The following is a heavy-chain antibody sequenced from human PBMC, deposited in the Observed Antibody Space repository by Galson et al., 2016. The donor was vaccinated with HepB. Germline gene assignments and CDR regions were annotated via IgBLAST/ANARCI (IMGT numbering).Heavy chain of an antibody. D-gene: IGHD3-3*01. CDR2: IRSKAYGGTT. J-gene: IGHJ6*03. Sequence: SLRLSCATSGFTFGDYAMSWFRQAPGKGLEWVGFIRSKAYGGTTEYAASVKGRFTISRDDSKSIAYLQMNSLKTEDTAVYYCTRVYYDFWSGYSRYMDVWGKGNTVTVSS. CDR3: TRVYYDFWSGYSRYMDV. CDR1: GFTFGDYA. V-gene: IGHV3-49*03.